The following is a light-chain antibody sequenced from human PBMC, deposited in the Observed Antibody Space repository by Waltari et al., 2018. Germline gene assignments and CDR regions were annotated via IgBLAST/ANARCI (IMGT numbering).Light chain of an antibody. CDR3: QQYNKWPPT. CDR1: ESVNSD. Sequence: EVLLTQSPVTLSVSPGERAPLSCRASESVNSDLAWYYQKPGQAPRLLMYASSARATGVPVRFTGSGFDTDFTLTISSLQSEDLGIYHCQQYNKWPPTFGGGTKVEIK. J-gene: IGKJ4*01. V-gene: IGKV3-15*01. CDR2: ASS.